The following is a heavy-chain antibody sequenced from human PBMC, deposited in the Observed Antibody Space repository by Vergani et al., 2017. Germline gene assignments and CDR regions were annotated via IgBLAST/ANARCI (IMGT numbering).Heavy chain of an antibody. Sequence: ELQLVESGGGLVQPGGSLRLSCAASGFTVSGNYMTWVRQAPGKGLEWVSHIYRGDETYYADSEKGRVIIYRDTSKNTLHLQINNLRVEDSAVDYCARGNYYGSGTCGDSWGQGTLVTVSS. CDR2: IYRGDET. V-gene: IGHV3-66*02. CDR1: GFTVSGNY. J-gene: IGHJ5*01. D-gene: IGHD3-10*01. CDR3: ARGNYYGSGTCGDS.